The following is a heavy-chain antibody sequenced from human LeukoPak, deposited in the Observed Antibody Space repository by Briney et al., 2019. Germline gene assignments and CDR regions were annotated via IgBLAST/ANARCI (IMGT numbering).Heavy chain of an antibody. CDR2: IYYSGST. CDR1: GGSISSSSYY. CDR3: ARARTHSRRSSWPGVVAFDI. D-gene: IGHD6-13*01. Sequence: SETLSLTCTVSGGSISSSSYYWGWIRQPPGKGLEWIGSIYYSGSTYYNPSLKSRVTISVDTSKNQFSLKLSSVTAADTAVYYCARARTHSRRSSWPGVVAFDIWGQGTMVTVSS. J-gene: IGHJ3*02. V-gene: IGHV4-39*07.